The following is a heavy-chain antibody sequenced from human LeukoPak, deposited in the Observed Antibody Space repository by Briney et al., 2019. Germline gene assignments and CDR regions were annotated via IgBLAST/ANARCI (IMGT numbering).Heavy chain of an antibody. CDR2: IYYSGST. CDR3: ARAGVVVPAATVWWFDP. Sequence: SETLSLTCTVSGGSISSGDYYWSWIRQPPGKGLEWIGYIYYSGSTYYNPSLKSRVTISVDTSKDQFSLKLSSVTAADTAVYYCARAGVVVPAATVWWFDPWGQGTLVTVSS. V-gene: IGHV4-30-4*08. J-gene: IGHJ5*02. CDR1: GGSISSGDYY. D-gene: IGHD2-2*01.